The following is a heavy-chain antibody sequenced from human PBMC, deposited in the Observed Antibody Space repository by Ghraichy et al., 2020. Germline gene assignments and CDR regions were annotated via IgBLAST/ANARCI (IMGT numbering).Heavy chain of an antibody. D-gene: IGHD1-26*01. J-gene: IGHJ5*02. CDR3: ARGRRGAASAKIGFNWFDP. CDR1: PGSLSGYY. V-gene: IGHV4-34*01. Sequence: SQTLSLTCSVFPGSLSGYYWIWIRQSPGKGLEWIGEVNHSGSANYNPSLQSRVTISVATSNNQFSLKVLSVTAADSALYYCARGRRGAASAKIGFNWFDPWGQGTLVTVSS. CDR2: VNHSGSA.